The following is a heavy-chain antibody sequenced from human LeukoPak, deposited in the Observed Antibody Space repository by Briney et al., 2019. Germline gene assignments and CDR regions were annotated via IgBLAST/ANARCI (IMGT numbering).Heavy chain of an antibody. CDR2: IIPIFGTA. V-gene: IGHV1-69*01. D-gene: IGHD4-17*01. J-gene: IGHJ4*02. Sequence: SMKVSCKGSGGTFSSYAIRLVRQAPGQGLEWMGGIIPIFGTANYAQKFQGRVTITADESTSTAYMELSSLRSEDTAVYYCAREGVNDYGDYASDYSGQGTLVTVSS. CDR3: AREGVNDYGDYASDY. CDR1: GGTFSSYA.